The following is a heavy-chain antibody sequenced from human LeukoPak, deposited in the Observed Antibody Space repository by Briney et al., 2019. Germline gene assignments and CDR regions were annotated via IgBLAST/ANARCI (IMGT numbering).Heavy chain of an antibody. J-gene: IGHJ3*02. CDR3: AKEAVNYYDSSGYFDDAFDI. CDR1: GCTFSSYG. D-gene: IGHD3-22*01. V-gene: IGHV3-30*18. Sequence: GGSLRLSCAASGCTFSSYGMHWVRQAPGKGLEWVAVISYDESNKYYADSVKGRFTISRDNSKNTLYLQMNSLRAEDTAVYYCAKEAVNYYDSSGYFDDAFDIWGQGTMVTVSS. CDR2: ISYDESNK.